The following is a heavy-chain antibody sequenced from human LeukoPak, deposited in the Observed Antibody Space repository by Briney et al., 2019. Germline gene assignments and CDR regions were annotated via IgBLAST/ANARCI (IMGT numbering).Heavy chain of an antibody. Sequence: GGSLRLSCAASGFTFSSYWMSWVRQAPGKGLEWVSAISGSGGSTYYADSVKGRFTISRDNSKNTLYLQMNSLRAEDTAVYYCAKDESEYCSGGSCYLPFDYWGQGTLVTVSS. J-gene: IGHJ4*02. CDR2: ISGSGGST. V-gene: IGHV3-23*01. CDR1: GFTFSSYW. CDR3: AKDESEYCSGGSCYLPFDY. D-gene: IGHD2-15*01.